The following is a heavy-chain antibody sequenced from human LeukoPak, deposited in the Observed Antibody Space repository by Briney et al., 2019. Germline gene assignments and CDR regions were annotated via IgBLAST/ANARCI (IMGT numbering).Heavy chain of an antibody. J-gene: IGHJ4*02. CDR2: INHSGST. V-gene: IGHV4-34*01. Sequence: PSETLSLTCAVYGGSFSGYYWSWIRQPPGKGLEWIGEINHSGSTNYNPSLKSRVTISVDTSKNQFSLKLSSVTAADTAVYYCARQHSSGYFYWGQGTLVTVSS. CDR3: ARQHSSGYFY. D-gene: IGHD3-22*01. CDR1: GGSFSGYY.